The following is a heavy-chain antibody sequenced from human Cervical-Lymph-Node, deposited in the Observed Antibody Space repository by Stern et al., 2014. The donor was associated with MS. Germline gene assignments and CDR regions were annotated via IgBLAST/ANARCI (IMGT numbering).Heavy chain of an antibody. V-gene: IGHV1-2*02. CDR1: GYTFNDYY. Sequence: VQLVQSGAEVKKPGASVKVSCKASGYTFNDYYLHWVRQAPGQGLEWLGWINPNSGGTNYAPKFQGRVTMTRDTSISTAYMELSSLKSDDAAVYFCARGYRWKSDYYYGMDVWGQGTTVTVSS. D-gene: IGHD1-20*01. CDR3: ARGYRWKSDYYYGMDV. J-gene: IGHJ6*02. CDR2: INPNSGGT.